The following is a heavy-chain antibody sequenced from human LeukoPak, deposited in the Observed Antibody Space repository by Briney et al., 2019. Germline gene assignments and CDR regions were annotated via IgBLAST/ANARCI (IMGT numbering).Heavy chain of an antibody. Sequence: SETLSLTCTVSGDSITGISYYWGWIRQPPGKGLEWIGSIYYSGSASYNPSLKSRVTISVDTSKNHYSLELTALTVGDTAGYYCANGAKFDSWGQGTLVTVSS. CDR3: ANGAKFDS. CDR1: GDSITGISYY. V-gene: IGHV4-39*02. J-gene: IGHJ5*01. CDR2: IYYSGSA. D-gene: IGHD5-24*01.